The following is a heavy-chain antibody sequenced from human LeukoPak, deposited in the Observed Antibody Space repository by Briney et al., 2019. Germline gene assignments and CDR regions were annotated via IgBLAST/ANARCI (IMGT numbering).Heavy chain of an antibody. CDR2: ISTSGNT. CDR1: GGSISSYY. V-gene: IGHV4-4*07. CDR3: ARGEGNYFDY. J-gene: IGHJ4*02. Sequence: SETLSLTCTVSGGSISSYYWTWIRQPAGKGLEWIGRISTSGNTNYTPSLKSRVTMSVDTSRNQSSLKLTSVAAEDAAVYYCARGEGNYFDYWGQGALVTVSS.